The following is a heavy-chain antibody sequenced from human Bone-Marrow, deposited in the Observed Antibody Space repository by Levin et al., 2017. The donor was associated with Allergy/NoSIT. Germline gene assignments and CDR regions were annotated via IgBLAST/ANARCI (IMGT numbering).Heavy chain of an antibody. CDR2: EWYDGSDK. CDR1: GFSFKFSSSG. J-gene: IGHJ4*02. V-gene: IGHV3-33*08. Sequence: GESLKISCEASGFSFKFSSSGVHWVRQAPGKGLEWVAVEWYDGSDKYYADSVKGRFTVSRDGSKSTVSLEMNSLRVEDTAVYYCARAIPGAPYYCDLWGQGTLVTV. D-gene: IGHD1-26*01. CDR3: ARAIPGAPYYCDL.